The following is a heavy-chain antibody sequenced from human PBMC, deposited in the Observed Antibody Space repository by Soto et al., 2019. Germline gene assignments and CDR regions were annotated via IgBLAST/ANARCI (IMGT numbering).Heavy chain of an antibody. CDR2: IFYSGST. CDR1: GGSISSLY. V-gene: IGHV4-59*12. J-gene: IGHJ4*02. D-gene: IGHD3-3*01. Sequence: SETLSLTCTVSGGSISSLYWNWIRQPPGKGLEWIGSIFYSGSTTYNPSLKSRVTISVDKSKNQFSLKLISVTAADTAVYYCARAYDFLYGYYSAQYYLDFWGQGTLVTVSS. CDR3: ARAYDFLYGYYSAQYYLDF.